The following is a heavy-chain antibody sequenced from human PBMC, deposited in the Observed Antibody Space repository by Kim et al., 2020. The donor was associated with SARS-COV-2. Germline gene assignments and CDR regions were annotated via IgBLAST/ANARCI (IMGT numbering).Heavy chain of an antibody. CDR1: EFTFSSYW. CDR2: IKYDGSQT. J-gene: IGHJ6*02. D-gene: IGHD1-7*01. CDR3: VGGTRADV. Sequence: GGSLRLSCAASEFTFSSYWMTWVRQAPGKGLEFVAIIKYDGSQTYYVESMKGRFTISRDNVKNSLDLQMNSLRVEDTAVYYCVGGTRADVWGQGTTVTVSS. V-gene: IGHV3-7*03.